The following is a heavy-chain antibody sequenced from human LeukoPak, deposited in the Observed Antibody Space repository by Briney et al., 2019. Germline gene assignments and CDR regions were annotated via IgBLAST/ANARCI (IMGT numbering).Heavy chain of an antibody. CDR3: ARDKWVKVGNSWRQYGMDV. Sequence: SQTLSLTCTVSGGSISSDDYYWNWIRQPPGKGLEWIGYMYYSGSTYYNPSLMTRVVISKDKSKNQISLNLSSVTTADTAVYYCARDKWVKVGNSWRQYGMDVWGQGTTVTVSS. J-gene: IGHJ6*02. D-gene: IGHD6-13*01. V-gene: IGHV4-30-4*01. CDR2: MYYSGST. CDR1: GGSISSDDYY.